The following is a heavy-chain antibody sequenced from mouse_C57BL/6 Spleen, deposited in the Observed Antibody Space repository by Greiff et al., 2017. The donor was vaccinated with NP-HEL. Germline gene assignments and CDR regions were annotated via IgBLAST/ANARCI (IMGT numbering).Heavy chain of an antibody. CDR2: ISSGSSTI. J-gene: IGHJ3*01. CDR1: GFTFSDYG. D-gene: IGHD2-4*01. V-gene: IGHV5-17*01. CDR3: ARSLSYYDYDGWFAY. Sequence: DVHLVESGGGLVKPGGSLKLSCAASGFTFSDYGMHWVRQAPEKGLEWVAYISSGSSTIYYADTVKGRFTISRDNAKNTLFLQMTSLRSEDTAMYYCARSLSYYDYDGWFAYWGQGTLVTVSA.